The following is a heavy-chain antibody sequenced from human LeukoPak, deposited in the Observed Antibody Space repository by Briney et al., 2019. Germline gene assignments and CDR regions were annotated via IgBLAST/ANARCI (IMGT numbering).Heavy chain of an antibody. CDR3: ARALHSPMVSFDY. CDR2: ISSSSSYI. CDR1: GFTFSSYS. D-gene: IGHD3-10*01. V-gene: IGHV3-21*01. Sequence: GGSLRLSCAASGFTFSSYSMNWVRQAPGKGLEWVSSISSSSSYIYYADSVKGRFTISRDNAKNSLYLQMNSLRAEDTAVYYCARALHSPMVSFDYWGQGTLVTVSS. J-gene: IGHJ4*02.